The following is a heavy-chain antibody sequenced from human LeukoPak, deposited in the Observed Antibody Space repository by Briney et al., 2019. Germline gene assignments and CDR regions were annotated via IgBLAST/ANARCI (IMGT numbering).Heavy chain of an antibody. CDR1: GFTFSSYG. V-gene: IGHV3-30*18. CDR2: ISYGGSNK. J-gene: IGHJ4*02. D-gene: IGHD3-10*01. Sequence: GGSLRLSCAASGFTFSSYGMHWVRQAPGKGLEWVAVISYGGSNKYYADSVKGRFTISRDNSKNTLYLQMNSLRAEDTAVYYCAKRAVPDYYGSGSQFDYWGQGTLVTVSS. CDR3: AKRAVPDYYGSGSQFDY.